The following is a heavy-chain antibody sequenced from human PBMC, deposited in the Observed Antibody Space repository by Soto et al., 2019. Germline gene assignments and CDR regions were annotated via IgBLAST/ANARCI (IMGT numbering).Heavy chain of an antibody. CDR2: INDNSRAI. CDR1: GFSFSTSQ. Sequence: GGSLRLSCAASGFSFSTSQKDWVRQAPGKGLEWVSYINDNSRAIYYADSVKGRFTISRDNATNSLFLQMNSLSDEDTAVYYSRIGITGQDMDVWGPTITATASS. J-gene: IGHJ6*02. CDR3: RIGITGQDMDV. D-gene: IGHD1-20*01. V-gene: IGHV3-48*03.